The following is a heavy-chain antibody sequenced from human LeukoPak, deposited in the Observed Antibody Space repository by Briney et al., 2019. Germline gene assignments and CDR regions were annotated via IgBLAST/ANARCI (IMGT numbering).Heavy chain of an antibody. CDR3: GRGSIAAAGPDY. CDR1: GFIVSNNY. Sequence: GGSLRLSCAASGFIVSNNYMNWVRQAPGKGLEWVSYISSSGINTHYADSVKGRFTISRDNAKNSLYLQMNSLRAEDTAVYYCGRGSIAAAGPDYWGQGTLVTVSS. D-gene: IGHD6-13*01. V-gene: IGHV3-11*06. CDR2: ISSSGINT. J-gene: IGHJ4*02.